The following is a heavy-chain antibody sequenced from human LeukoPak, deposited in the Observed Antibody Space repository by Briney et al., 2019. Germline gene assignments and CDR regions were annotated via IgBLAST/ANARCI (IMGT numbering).Heavy chain of an antibody. CDR2: ISSSSTYI. CDR3: ARVAVAGTRYYYYYMDV. Sequence: PGGSLRLSCAASGFTFSSYSMNWVRQAPGKGLEWVSSISSSSTYIYYADSVKGRFTISRDNAKNSLYLQMNSLRAEDTAVYYCARVAVAGTRYYYYYMDVWGKGTTVTVSS. D-gene: IGHD6-19*01. V-gene: IGHV3-21*01. CDR1: GFTFSSYS. J-gene: IGHJ6*03.